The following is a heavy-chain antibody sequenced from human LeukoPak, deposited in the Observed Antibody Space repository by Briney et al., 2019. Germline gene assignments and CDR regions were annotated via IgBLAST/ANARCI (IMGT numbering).Heavy chain of an antibody. D-gene: IGHD2-15*01. Sequence: SETLSLTCTVSGGSISSYYWSWIRQPPGKGLEWIGYIYYSGSTNFNPSLKSRITISVDTSKNQFSLNLSSVTAADTAVYYCAREIFCSGGSCSNAIFDYWGQGTLVTVSS. CDR1: GGSISSYY. CDR2: IYYSGST. CDR3: AREIFCSGGSCSNAIFDY. J-gene: IGHJ4*02. V-gene: IGHV4-59*08.